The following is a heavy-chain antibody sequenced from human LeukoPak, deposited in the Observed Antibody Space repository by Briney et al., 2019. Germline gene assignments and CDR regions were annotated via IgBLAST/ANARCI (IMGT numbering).Heavy chain of an antibody. D-gene: IGHD3-10*01. V-gene: IGHV3-11*05. Sequence: GGSLRLSCEVSGFTFTDHWMTWVRQAPGKGLEWVSDISSTSIYTNYADSVKGRFTISRDNAKNSLYLQMNSLRAEDTAVYYCAKDALVRGVNGEINWFDPWGQGTLVTVSS. J-gene: IGHJ5*02. CDR3: AKDALVRGVNGEINWFDP. CDR2: ISSTSIYT. CDR1: GFTFTDHW.